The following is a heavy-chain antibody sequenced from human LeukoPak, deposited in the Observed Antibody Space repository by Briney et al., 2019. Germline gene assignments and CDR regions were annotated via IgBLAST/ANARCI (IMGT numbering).Heavy chain of an antibody. V-gene: IGHV3-30*02. CDR1: GFTFSSYG. J-gene: IGHJ4*02. Sequence: PGGSLRLSCAASGFTFSSYGMHWVRQASGKGLEWVAFIRYDGSNKYYADSVKGRFTISRDNSKNTLYLQMNSLRAEDTAVYYCAKDRGIRAYNFDYWGQGTLVTVSS. D-gene: IGHD2-15*01. CDR2: IRYDGSNK. CDR3: AKDRGIRAYNFDY.